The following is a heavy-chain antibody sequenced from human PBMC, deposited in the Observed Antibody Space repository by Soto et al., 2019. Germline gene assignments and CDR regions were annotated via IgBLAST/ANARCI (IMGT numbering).Heavy chain of an antibody. V-gene: IGHV3-33*01. Sequence: QVQLVESGGGVVQPGRSLRLSCAASGFTFSSYAMHWVRQAPGKGLEWVAVIWHDGRSEFYADSVRGRFIISRDNSKNTLYLQMNSLRAEDTAVYYCASIDATPILGVARARPLDYWVQGTLVTVSS. CDR3: ASIDATPILGVARARPLDY. CDR2: IWHDGRSE. D-gene: IGHD3-3*01. J-gene: IGHJ4*02. CDR1: GFTFSSYA.